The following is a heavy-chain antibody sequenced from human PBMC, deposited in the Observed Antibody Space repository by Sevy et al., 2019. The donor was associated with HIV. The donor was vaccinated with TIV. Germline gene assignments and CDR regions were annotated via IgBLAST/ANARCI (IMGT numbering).Heavy chain of an antibody. Sequence: GGSLRLSCAASGFTFRNYVMNWVRQPPGKGLEWVSVSDGGGTTYYADSVKGRFTISRDDSKSTLYLQMNSLRVEDTAGEFCAKRVAGGLAALDIWGQGTMVTVSS. CDR1: GFTFRNYV. J-gene: IGHJ3*02. V-gene: IGHV3-23*01. CDR2: SDGGGTT. CDR3: AKRVAGGLAALDI. D-gene: IGHD3-10*01.